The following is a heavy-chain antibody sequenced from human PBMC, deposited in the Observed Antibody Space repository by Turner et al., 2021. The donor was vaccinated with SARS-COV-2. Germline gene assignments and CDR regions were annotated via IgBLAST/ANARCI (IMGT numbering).Heavy chain of an antibody. D-gene: IGHD5-12*01. J-gene: IGHJ3*02. V-gene: IGHV3-30*18. Sequence: QVQLVESGGGVVQPGRSLRLSCAASGFTFSSYGMHWVRQAPGKGLEWVAVISYDGSNKYHADFVKGRFTISRDNSKNTLYLQMNSLRAEDTAVYYCAKGWLQSGDAFDIWGQGTMVTISS. CDR3: AKGWLQSGDAFDI. CDR1: GFTFSSYG. CDR2: ISYDGSNK.